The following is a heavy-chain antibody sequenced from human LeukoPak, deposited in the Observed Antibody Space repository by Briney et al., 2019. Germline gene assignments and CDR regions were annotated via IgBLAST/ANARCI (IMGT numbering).Heavy chain of an antibody. D-gene: IGHD3-22*01. CDR1: GYTFTSYY. V-gene: IGHV1-46*01. J-gene: IGHJ4*02. CDR2: INPSGGST. Sequence: ASVKVSCKASGYTFTSYYMHWVRQAPGQGLEWMGIINPSGGSTSYAQKFQGRVTMTRDTSTSTVYMELSSLRSEDTAVYYCARAPPYYYDSSGYLFDYWGQGTLVTVSS. CDR3: ARAPPYYYDSSGYLFDY.